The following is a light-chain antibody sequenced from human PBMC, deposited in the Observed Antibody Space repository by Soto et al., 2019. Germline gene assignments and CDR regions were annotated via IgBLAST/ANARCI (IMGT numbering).Light chain of an antibody. CDR3: SSYTCTSTLYV. V-gene: IGLV2-14*01. J-gene: IGLJ1*01. CDR1: SSDVGGYNY. CDR2: DVS. Sequence: QSVLTQPASVSGSPGQSITISCTGTSSDVGGYNYVSWYQQHPGKAPKLMIYDVSNRPSGVSNRFSGSKSGNTASLTISGLQAEDDADYYCSSYTCTSTLYVVGPGTMVTDL.